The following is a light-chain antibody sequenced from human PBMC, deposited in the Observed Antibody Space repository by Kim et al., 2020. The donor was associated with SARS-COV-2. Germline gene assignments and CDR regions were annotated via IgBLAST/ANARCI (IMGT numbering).Light chain of an antibody. CDR2: GKN. CDR3: NSRGTNGNVV. Sequence: SSELTQDPAVSVALGQTVRITCQGDSLRSYYATWYQQKPGQAPVLVIYGKNNRPSGIPDRFSGSSSGNTASLTITGTQAGDEADYYCNSRGTNGNVVFGG. V-gene: IGLV3-19*01. CDR1: SLRSYY. J-gene: IGLJ2*01.